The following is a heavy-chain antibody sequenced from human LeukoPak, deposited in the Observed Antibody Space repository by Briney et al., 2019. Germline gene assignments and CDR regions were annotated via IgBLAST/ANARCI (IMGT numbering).Heavy chain of an antibody. Sequence: KPGGSLRLSCAASGFTFSSYSMNWVRQAPGKGLEWVSSISSSSSYIYYADSVKGRFTISRDNAKNSLYLQMNSLRAEDTAVYYCAREQEVDDSSGYYAYYYYYGMDVWGQGTTVTVSS. CDR2: ISSSSSYI. V-gene: IGHV3-21*01. J-gene: IGHJ6*02. CDR3: AREQEVDDSSGYYAYYYYYGMDV. CDR1: GFTFSSYS. D-gene: IGHD3-22*01.